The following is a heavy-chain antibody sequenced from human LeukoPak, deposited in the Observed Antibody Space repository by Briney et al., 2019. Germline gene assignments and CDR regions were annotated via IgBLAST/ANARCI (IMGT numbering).Heavy chain of an antibody. CDR3: ARDFLLFGVVVPNDF. CDR2: INQEGSEQ. V-gene: IGHV3-7*01. Sequence: GGSLSLSCAPSGFTFNTFLMSWVRQAPRKGLWWVVNINQEGSEQYYVDSVKGRFTISRDNAKNTLSLQMHSLRVEDTAIYYCARDFLLFGVVVPNDFWGQGTMVAVSS. J-gene: IGHJ4*02. D-gene: IGHD3-3*01. CDR1: GFTFNTFL.